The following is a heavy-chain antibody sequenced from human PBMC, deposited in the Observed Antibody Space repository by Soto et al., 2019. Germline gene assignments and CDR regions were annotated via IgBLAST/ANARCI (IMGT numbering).Heavy chain of an antibody. Sequence: GGSLRLSCAASGFTFSSYAMSWVRQAPGKGLEWVALVRYNGGDKYYAASVEGRFTISRDNSKNTLYLQMNSLRAEDTAVYYCSRRMTGNWFDPWGQGTLVTVSS. CDR1: GFTFSSYA. D-gene: IGHD1-20*01. V-gene: IGHV3-33*08. J-gene: IGHJ5*02. CDR2: VRYNGGDK. CDR3: SRRMTGNWFDP.